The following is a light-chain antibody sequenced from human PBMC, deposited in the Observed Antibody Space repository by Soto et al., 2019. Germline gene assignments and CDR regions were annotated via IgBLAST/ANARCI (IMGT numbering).Light chain of an antibody. CDR3: QQRGHWPPFT. V-gene: IGKV3-11*01. CDR2: DAS. CDR1: QSVSYY. Sequence: EVVLTQSPATLSLSPGERATLSCRASQSVSYYLAWYQQKPGQAPRLLIYDASNRATGIPARFSGSGSGTDFTLTISSLDPEDFAVYYCQQRGHWPPFTFGQGTRLEIK. J-gene: IGKJ5*01.